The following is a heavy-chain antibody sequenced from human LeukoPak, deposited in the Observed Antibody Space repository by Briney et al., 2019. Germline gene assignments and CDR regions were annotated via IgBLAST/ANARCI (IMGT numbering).Heavy chain of an antibody. D-gene: IGHD3-10*01. Sequence: PGGSLRLSCAASGFTFSSYAMSWVRQAPGKGLQWVSAISGSGGSTFYADPVKGRFTISRDNSKNTLYLQMNSLRAEDTAVYYCARARISYYDAFDIWGQGTVVTVSS. CDR2: ISGSGGST. V-gene: IGHV3-23*01. J-gene: IGHJ3*02. CDR1: GFTFSSYA. CDR3: ARARISYYDAFDI.